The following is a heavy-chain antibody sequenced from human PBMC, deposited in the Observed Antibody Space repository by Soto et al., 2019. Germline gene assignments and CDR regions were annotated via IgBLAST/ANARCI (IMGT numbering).Heavy chain of an antibody. V-gene: IGHV4-31*03. D-gene: IGHD6-6*01. Sequence: EMEKPSETLSLTCTVSGGSISSGGYYWSWIRQHPGKGLEWIGYIYYSGSTYYNPSLKSRVTISVDTSKNQFSLKLSSVTAADTAVYYCARVESIAAGTNWFDPWGQGTLVTVSS. J-gene: IGHJ5*02. CDR3: ARVESIAAGTNWFDP. CDR1: GGSISSGGYY. CDR2: IYYSGST.